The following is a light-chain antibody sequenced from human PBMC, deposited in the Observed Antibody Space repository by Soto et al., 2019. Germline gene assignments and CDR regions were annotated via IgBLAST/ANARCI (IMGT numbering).Light chain of an antibody. CDR3: SSYAATSNVA. Sequence: QSVLTQPPSASGSPGQSVTISCTGASSDIGGYNSVSWYQHHPAKAPKLIIYDVTKRPSGVPDRFSGSKSGNTASLTVSGLQAEDEADYFCSSYAATSNVAFGGGTQLTVL. V-gene: IGLV2-8*01. J-gene: IGLJ2*01. CDR2: DVT. CDR1: SSDIGGYNS.